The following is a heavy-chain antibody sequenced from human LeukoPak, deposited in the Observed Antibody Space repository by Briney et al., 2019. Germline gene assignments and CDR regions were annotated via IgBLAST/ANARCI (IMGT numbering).Heavy chain of an antibody. J-gene: IGHJ4*02. CDR2: VNDGGDNT. CDR3: AKARGNTGWLPYFDY. V-gene: IGHV3-23*01. D-gene: IGHD6-19*01. Sequence: PGGSLRLSCSASGFTFSSYAMSWVRQAPGKGLEWVSSVNDGGDNTYYADYLRGRFTVSRDNSRNTLLLQMNSLRAKDTAIYYYAKARGNTGWLPYFDYWGQGALVTVSS. CDR1: GFTFSSYA.